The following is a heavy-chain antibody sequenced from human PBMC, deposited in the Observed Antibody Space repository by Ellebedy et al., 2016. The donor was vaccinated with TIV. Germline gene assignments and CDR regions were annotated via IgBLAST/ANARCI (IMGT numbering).Heavy chain of an antibody. V-gene: IGHV3-53*01. CDR1: GFTVTSNY. CDR3: ASSRSGSWYGNFDY. Sequence: GGSLRLSXAASGFTVTSNYMSWVRQAPGKGLEWVSVIYSGGSTYYADSVKGRFTISRDNSKNTLYLQMNSLRAEDTAVYYCASSRSGSWYGNFDYWGQGTLVTVSS. J-gene: IGHJ4*02. D-gene: IGHD6-13*01. CDR2: IYSGGST.